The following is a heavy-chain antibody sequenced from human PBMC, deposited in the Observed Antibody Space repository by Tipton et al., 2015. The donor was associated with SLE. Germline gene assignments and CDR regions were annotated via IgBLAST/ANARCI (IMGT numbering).Heavy chain of an antibody. V-gene: IGHV1-18*01. D-gene: IGHD4-17*01. CDR2: ISTYNGNT. J-gene: IGHJ2*01. CDR1: AYTFTTYS. Sequence: QLVQSGAEVKNPGASVKVSCKASAYTFTTYSISWVRQAPGQGLEWMGWISTYNGNTNYAQKLQGRVTMTTDTSTSTAYMGLRSLRSDDTAVYYCARAVTTGLYWYFDLWGRGTLVTVSS. CDR3: ARAVTTGLYWYFDL.